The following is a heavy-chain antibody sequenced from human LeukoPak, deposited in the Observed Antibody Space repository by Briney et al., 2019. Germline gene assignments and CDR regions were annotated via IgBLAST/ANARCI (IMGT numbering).Heavy chain of an antibody. CDR2: IHYSGTT. CDR3: ARHLAWNTGYFVTFDM. Sequence: SETVSLTCTVSGGFISSTSSYYWAWIRQPPGKGMEWIGSIHYSGTTYYNPSLKSRVTIFVDTSNNQFSLKLTSVTAPDAAVYYCARHLAWNTGYFVTFDMWGQGTMVTVSS. J-gene: IGHJ3*02. CDR1: GGFISSTSSYY. D-gene: IGHD1/OR15-1a*01. V-gene: IGHV4-39*01.